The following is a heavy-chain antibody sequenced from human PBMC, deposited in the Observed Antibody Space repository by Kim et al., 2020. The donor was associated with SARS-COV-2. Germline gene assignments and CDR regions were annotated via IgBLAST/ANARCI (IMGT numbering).Heavy chain of an antibody. Sequence: GGSLRLSCAASGFTFSTFWMHWVRQAPGKGLVWVSRINSDGRTTNYADSVKGRFTISRDNTKNKVCLQMNSLRAEDTAVYYCASAVAGTRNAFDIWGQGT. CDR3: ASAVAGTRNAFDI. CDR2: INSDGRTT. J-gene: IGHJ3*02. CDR1: GFTFSTFW. V-gene: IGHV3-74*01. D-gene: IGHD6-13*01.